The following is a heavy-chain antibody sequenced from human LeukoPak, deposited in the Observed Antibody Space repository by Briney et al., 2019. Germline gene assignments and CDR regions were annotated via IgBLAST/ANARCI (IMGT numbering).Heavy chain of an antibody. CDR1: GFTFSSYG. Sequence: GRSLRLSCAASGFTFSSYGMHWVRQAPGKGLEWVAVIWYDGSNKYYADSVKGRFTISRDKSTLYLEMNNLRTEDTALYYCARDVGKDTITTEIAYWGQGTLVTVSS. CDR3: ARDVGKDTITTEIAY. V-gene: IGHV3-33*01. J-gene: IGHJ4*02. D-gene: IGHD4-11*01. CDR2: IWYDGSNK.